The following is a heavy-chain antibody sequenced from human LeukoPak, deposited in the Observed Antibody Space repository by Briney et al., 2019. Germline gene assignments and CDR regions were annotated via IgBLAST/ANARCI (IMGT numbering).Heavy chain of an antibody. CDR1: GGSISSGDYY. V-gene: IGHV4-30-4*01. CDR2: IYYSGST. J-gene: IGHJ4*02. D-gene: IGHD3-9*01. CDR3: AREARHYAILTGYSAFDY. Sequence: SQTLSLTCTVSGGSISSGDYYWSWIRQPPGKGLEWIGYIYYSGSTYYNPSLKSRVTISVDTSKNQFSLKLSSVTAADTAVYYCAREARHYAILTGYSAFDYWGQGTLVTVSS.